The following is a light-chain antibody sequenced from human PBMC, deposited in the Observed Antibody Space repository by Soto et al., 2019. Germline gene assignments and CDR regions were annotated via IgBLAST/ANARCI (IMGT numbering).Light chain of an antibody. CDR2: GAS. CDR1: QSISSTY. V-gene: IGKV3-20*01. CDR3: QQYGSSPLMYT. J-gene: IGKJ2*01. Sequence: EIVLTQSPGTLSLSPGERATLSCRASQSISSTYLSWYQQKPGQAPRLLIYGASTRATGIPDRFSGSGSGTDFPLTISRLEPEDFVVYYCQQYGSSPLMYTFGQGTKLEIK.